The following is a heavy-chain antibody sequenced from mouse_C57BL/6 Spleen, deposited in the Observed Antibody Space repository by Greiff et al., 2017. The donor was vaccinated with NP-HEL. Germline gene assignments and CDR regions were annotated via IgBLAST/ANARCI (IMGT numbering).Heavy chain of an antibody. V-gene: IGHV5-16*01. CDR2: INYDGSST. D-gene: IGHD1-1*01. CDR3: ARDGGSSRAMDY. CDR1: GFTFSDYY. Sequence: EVMLVESEGGLVQPGSSMKLSCTASGFTFSDYYMAWVRQVPEKGLEWVANINYDGSSTYYLDSLKSRFIISRDNAKNILYLQMSSLKSEDTATYYCARDGGSSRAMDYWGQGTSVTVSS. J-gene: IGHJ4*01.